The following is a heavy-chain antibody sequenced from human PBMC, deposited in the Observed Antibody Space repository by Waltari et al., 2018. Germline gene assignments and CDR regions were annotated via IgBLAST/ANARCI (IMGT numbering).Heavy chain of an antibody. J-gene: IGHJ5*02. CDR2: INPNIGGT. CDR1: GYTFTGYY. V-gene: IGHV1-2*06. CDR3: ARGGSSFSPQNDDWFDP. D-gene: IGHD3-3*01. Sequence: QVQLVQSGAEVKKPGASVKVSCKASGYTFTGYYMHWVRQAPGQGLEWMGRINPNIGGTNYAQKFQGRVTMTRDTSISTAYMELSRLRSDDTAVYYCARGGSSFSPQNDDWFDPWGQGTLVTVSS.